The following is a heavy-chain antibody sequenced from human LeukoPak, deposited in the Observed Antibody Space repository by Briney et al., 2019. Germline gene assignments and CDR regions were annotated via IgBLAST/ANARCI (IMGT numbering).Heavy chain of an antibody. CDR2: VNPSGDST. CDR1: GYTFIRYY. V-gene: IGHV1-46*01. CDR3: ARWTTTYLDY. Sequence: ASVKVSCKASGYTFIRYYIHWVRQAPGQGLEWMGIVNPSGDSTNYAQKFQGRVTMTRDTSTSTVYMELSSLRSEDTAVYYCARWTTTYLDYWGQRTLVTVSS. D-gene: IGHD3/OR15-3a*01. J-gene: IGHJ4*02.